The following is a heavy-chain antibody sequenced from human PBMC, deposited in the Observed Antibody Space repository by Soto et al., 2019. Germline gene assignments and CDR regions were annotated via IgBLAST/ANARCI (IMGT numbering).Heavy chain of an antibody. D-gene: IGHD3-22*01. Sequence: QVQLVESGGGVVQPGRSLRLSCAASGFTFSSYGMHWVRQAPGKGLEWVAVIWYDGRNTYYADSVKGRFTISRDNSKNTLYLQMNSLRAEDTAVYYCARTAYYYDSSGYYFACWGQGTLVTVSS. CDR1: GFTFSSYG. CDR2: IWYDGRNT. V-gene: IGHV3-33*01. J-gene: IGHJ4*02. CDR3: ARTAYYYDSSGYYFAC.